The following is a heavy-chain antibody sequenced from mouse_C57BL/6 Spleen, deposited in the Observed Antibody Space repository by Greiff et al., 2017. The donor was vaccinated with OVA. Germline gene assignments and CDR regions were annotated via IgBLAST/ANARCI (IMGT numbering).Heavy chain of an antibody. Sequence: VKLMESGPGLVQPSQSLSITCTVSGFSLTSYGVHWVRQSPGKGLEWLGVIWSGGSTDYNAAFISRLSISKDNSKSQVFFKMNSLQADDTAIYYCARGGYYDYDEAWFAYWGQGTLVTVSA. CDR3: ARGGYYDYDEAWFAY. V-gene: IGHV2-2*01. J-gene: IGHJ3*01. CDR2: IWSGGST. CDR1: GFSLTSYG. D-gene: IGHD2-4*01.